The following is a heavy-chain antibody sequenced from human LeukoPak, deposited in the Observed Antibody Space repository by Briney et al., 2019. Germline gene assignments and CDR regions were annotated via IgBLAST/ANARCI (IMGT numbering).Heavy chain of an antibody. V-gene: IGHV3-21*04. J-gene: IGHJ4*02. CDR2: ISSSSSYI. D-gene: IGHD3-3*01. Sequence: PGGSLRLSCAASRFTFSSYSMNWVRQAPGKGLEWVSSISSSSSYIYYADSVKGRFTISRDNAKNSLYLQMNSLRAEDTAVYYCARDDFWSGYLPDYWGQGTLVTVSS. CDR3: ARDDFWSGYLPDY. CDR1: RFTFSSYS.